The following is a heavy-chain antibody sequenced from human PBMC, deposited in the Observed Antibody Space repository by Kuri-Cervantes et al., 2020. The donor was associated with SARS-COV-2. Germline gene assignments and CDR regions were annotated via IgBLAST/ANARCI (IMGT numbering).Heavy chain of an antibody. CDR1: GFTFGDYA. CDR2: INHSRST. J-gene: IGHJ3*02. Sequence: ESLKISCTASGFTFGDYAMSWVRQAPGKGLEWIGEINHSRSTNYNPSLKSRVTISVDTSKNHFSLKLSSVTAADTAVYYCARGDYSPRAFDIWGQGTMVTVSS. CDR3: ARGDYSPRAFDI. V-gene: IGHV4-34*01. D-gene: IGHD3-10*01.